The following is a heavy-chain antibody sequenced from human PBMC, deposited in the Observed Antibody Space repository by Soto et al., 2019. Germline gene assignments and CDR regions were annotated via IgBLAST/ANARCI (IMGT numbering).Heavy chain of an antibody. CDR3: AREGSYSAYNFAHGIQLWSFDF. V-gene: IGHV4-4*07. D-gene: IGHD5-12*01. CDR2: IFSSGST. J-gene: IGHJ4*02. Sequence: LSLTCTFSCRSINAFYWSWVRHPAGKGLEWIGRIFSSGSTSFNPSLESRVAISVDTSKNHFSLNLSSVTAADMAVYYCAREGSYSAYNFAHGIQLWSFDFWGQGALVTVSS. CDR1: CRSINAFY.